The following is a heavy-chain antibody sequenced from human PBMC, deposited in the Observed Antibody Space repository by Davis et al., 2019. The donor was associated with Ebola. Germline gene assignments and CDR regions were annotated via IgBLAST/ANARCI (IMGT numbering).Heavy chain of an antibody. J-gene: IGHJ4*02. CDR2: ISAYNGNT. CDR1: GYTFTSYG. D-gene: IGHD6-19*01. V-gene: IGHV1-18*01. CDR3: ARAPVARAYFDY. Sequence: ASVKVSCKASGYTFTSYGISWVRQAPGQGLEWMGWISAYNGNTNYAQKLQGRATMTRDTSTSTVYMELSSLRSEDTAVYYCARAPVARAYFDYWGQGTLVTVSS.